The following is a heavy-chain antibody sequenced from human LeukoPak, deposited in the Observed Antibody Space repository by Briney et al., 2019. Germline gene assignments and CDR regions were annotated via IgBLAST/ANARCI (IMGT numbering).Heavy chain of an antibody. CDR3: AATYYYGSGSGGGFDY. CDR1: GPTFSSYW. CDR2: IKQDGSEK. V-gene: IGHV3-7*01. J-gene: IGHJ4*02. D-gene: IGHD3-10*01. Sequence: GGSLRLSCAASGPTFSSYWMSWVRQAPGKGLEWVANIKQDGSEKYYVDSVKGRFTISRDNAKNSLYLQMNSLRAEDTAVYYGAATYYYGSGSGGGFDYWGQGTLVTVSS.